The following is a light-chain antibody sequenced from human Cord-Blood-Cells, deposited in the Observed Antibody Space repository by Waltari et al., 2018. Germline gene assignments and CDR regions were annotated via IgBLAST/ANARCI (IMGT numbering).Light chain of an antibody. J-gene: IGLJ2*01. CDR1: SSAVGGYNY. V-gene: IGLV2-11*01. CDR2: DVS. CDR3: CSYAGSYTLV. Sequence: QSALTQPRSVSGSPGQSVTISCTGTSSAVGGYNYVSLYQQHPGKAPKLMIYDVSKRPSGVPDRFSGSKSGNTASLTISGLQAEDEADYYCCSYAGSYTLVFGGGTKLTVL.